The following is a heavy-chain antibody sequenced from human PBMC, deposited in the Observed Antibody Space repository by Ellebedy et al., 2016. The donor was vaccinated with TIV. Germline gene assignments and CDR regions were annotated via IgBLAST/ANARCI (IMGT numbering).Heavy chain of an antibody. CDR1: GGSIGSSNYY. Sequence: MPSETLSLTCTVSGGSIGSSNYYWAWIRQPPGKGLEWIGSIYYSGSTYYNPSLKSRVTISVHTSKNQFSLKLSSVTAADTAVYYCAREMDLLGFPDAFDVWGQGTMVTVSP. CDR3: AREMDLLGFPDAFDV. V-gene: IGHV4-39*07. CDR2: IYYSGST. J-gene: IGHJ3*01. D-gene: IGHD1-26*01.